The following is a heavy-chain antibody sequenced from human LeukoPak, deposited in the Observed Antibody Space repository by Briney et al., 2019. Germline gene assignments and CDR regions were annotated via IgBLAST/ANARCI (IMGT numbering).Heavy chain of an antibody. CDR3: TSLHKLRYFDWLPN. J-gene: IGHJ4*02. CDR1: GLTFSNAW. D-gene: IGHD3-9*01. V-gene: IGHV3-15*01. Sequence: GGSLRLSCAASGLTFSNAWMSWVRQAPGKGLEWVGRIKSKTDGGTTDYAAPVKGRFTISRDDSKNTLYLQMNSLKTEDTAVYYCTSLHKLRYFDWLPNWGQGTLVTVSS. CDR2: IKSKTDGGTT.